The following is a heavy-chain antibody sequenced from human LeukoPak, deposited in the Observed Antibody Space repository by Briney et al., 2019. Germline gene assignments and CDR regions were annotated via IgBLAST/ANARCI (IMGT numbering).Heavy chain of an antibody. CDR2: FDPEDGET. CDR1: GYTLTELS. J-gene: IGHJ4*02. Sequence: GASVKVSCKVSGYTLTELSIHWVRQAPGKGLEWMGGFDPEDGETIYAQKFQGRVTMTEDTSTDTAYMELSSLRSEDTAVYYCATASMRKTPDFDYWGQGTLVTVSS. D-gene: IGHD2/OR15-2a*01. CDR3: ATASMRKTPDFDY. V-gene: IGHV1-24*01.